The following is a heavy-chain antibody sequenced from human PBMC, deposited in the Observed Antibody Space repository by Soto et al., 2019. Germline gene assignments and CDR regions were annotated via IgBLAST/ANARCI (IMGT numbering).Heavy chain of an antibody. J-gene: IGHJ4*02. V-gene: IGHV5-51*01. Sequence: PGESLKISCKGSGYSFTSCWIGWVRQMPGKGLEWMGMIWPADSDTRYSPSFRGQVTISADKSISTTYLQWSSLKASDTAMYYCARGLGYCSSSSSCYILHYWGQGTLVTV. D-gene: IGHD2-2*01. CDR1: GYSFTSCW. CDR2: IWPADSDT. CDR3: ARGLGYCSSSSSCYILHY.